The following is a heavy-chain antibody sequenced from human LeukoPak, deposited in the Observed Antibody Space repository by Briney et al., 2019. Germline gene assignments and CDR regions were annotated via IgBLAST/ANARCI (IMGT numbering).Heavy chain of an antibody. J-gene: IGHJ5*02. CDR1: GFTFSSYE. CDR2: ISSSGSTI. D-gene: IGHD2-2*01. Sequence: GGSLRLSCAASGFTFSSYEMNWVRQAPGKGLEWVSYISSSGSTIYYADSVKGRFTISRDNAKNSLYLQMNSLRAEDTAVYYCAREGTSGWYLRWFDPWGQGTLVIVSS. V-gene: IGHV3-48*03. CDR3: AREGTSGWYLRWFDP.